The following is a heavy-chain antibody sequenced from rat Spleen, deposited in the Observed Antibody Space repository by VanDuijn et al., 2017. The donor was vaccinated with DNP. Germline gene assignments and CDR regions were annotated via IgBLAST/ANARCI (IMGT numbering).Heavy chain of an antibody. CDR2: ISYDGSST. CDR1: GFTFSNYD. Sequence: EVQLVESGGGLVQPGRSMKLSCAASGFTFSNYDMAWVRQAPKKGLEWVATISYDGSSTYYRDSVKGRFTISKDNAKSTRYLQRDSLRSEDTATYYCARLYNNYYFDYWGQGVMVTVSS. D-gene: IGHD1-10*01. V-gene: IGHV5-7*01. CDR3: ARLYNNYYFDY. J-gene: IGHJ2*01.